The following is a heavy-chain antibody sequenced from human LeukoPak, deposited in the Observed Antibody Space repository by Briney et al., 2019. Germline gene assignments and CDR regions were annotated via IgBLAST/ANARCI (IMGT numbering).Heavy chain of an antibody. CDR3: ARDRVVPAALGFDY. Sequence: SVKVSCKASGGTFSSYAISWVRQAPGQGLEWMGRIIPILGIANYAQKFQGRVTMTRDTSISTAYMELRRLRSDDTAVYYCARDRVVPAALGFDYWGQGTLVTVSS. CDR1: GGTFSSYA. J-gene: IGHJ4*02. CDR2: IIPILGIA. V-gene: IGHV1-69*04. D-gene: IGHD2-2*01.